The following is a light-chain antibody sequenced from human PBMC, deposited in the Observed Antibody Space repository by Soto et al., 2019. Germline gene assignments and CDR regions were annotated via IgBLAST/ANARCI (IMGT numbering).Light chain of an antibody. CDR2: EVS. CDR3: MQGTHWTHT. J-gene: IGKJ1*01. CDR1: RSLVYSDGNTS. V-gene: IGKV2-30*01. Sequence: DVATTQSPLSLTVTLGLPASISCRSSRSLVYSDGNTSLNWFQQRQGQSPRXLIFEVSNRDSGVPDRFCGSASGTDGTMKISRVEEEDGWVYYGMQGTHWTHTFGQGTKVDIK.